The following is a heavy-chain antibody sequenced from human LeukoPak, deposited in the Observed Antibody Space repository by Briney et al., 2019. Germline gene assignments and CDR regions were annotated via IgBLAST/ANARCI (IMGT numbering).Heavy chain of an antibody. CDR1: GFTFSSYS. CDR3: ARNDYYFDY. J-gene: IGHJ4*02. Sequence: GGSLRLSCAASGFTFSSYSMNWARQAPGKGLEWVSYISSSSSTIYYADSVKGRFTISRDNAKNSLYLQMNSLRAEDTAVYYCARNDYYFDYWGQGTLVTVSS. V-gene: IGHV3-48*01. D-gene: IGHD3-3*01. CDR2: ISSSSSTI.